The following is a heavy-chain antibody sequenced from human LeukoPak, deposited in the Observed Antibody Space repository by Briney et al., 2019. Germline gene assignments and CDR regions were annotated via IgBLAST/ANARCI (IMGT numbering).Heavy chain of an antibody. CDR3: ARDSGFWTFDP. Sequence: SETLSLTCTVSGGPINSFYWSWIRQPPGKGLEWIGYIYYSGSTNYNPSLKSRVTMSVDTSKSQFSLKLSSVTAADTAVYYCARDSGFWTFDPWGQGALVTVSS. CDR1: GGPINSFY. CDR2: IYYSGST. V-gene: IGHV4-59*12. J-gene: IGHJ5*02. D-gene: IGHD3/OR15-3a*01.